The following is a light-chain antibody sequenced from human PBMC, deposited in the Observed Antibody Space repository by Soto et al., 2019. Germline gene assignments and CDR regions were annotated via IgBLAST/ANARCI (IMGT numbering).Light chain of an antibody. Sequence: QSVLTQPASVSWSPGQSITMSCTGSSNDIGAYKYVSWYQQYPGKAPKLIIFEVSNRPSGVSNRFSGSKSGNTASLTIAGLQAEDEADYHCSSYTTGSTLYVFGGGTKVTVL. V-gene: IGLV2-14*01. J-gene: IGLJ1*01. CDR1: SNDIGAYKY. CDR3: SSYTTGSTLYV. CDR2: EVS.